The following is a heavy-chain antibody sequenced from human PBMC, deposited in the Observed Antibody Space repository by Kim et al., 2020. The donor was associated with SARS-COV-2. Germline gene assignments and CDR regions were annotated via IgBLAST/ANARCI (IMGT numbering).Heavy chain of an antibody. D-gene: IGHD2-2*01. CDR1: GFTFSSYG. Sequence: GGSLRLSCAASGFTFSSYGMHWVRQAPGKGLEWVAVIWYDGSNKYYADSVKGRFTISRDNSKNTLYLQMNSLRAEDTAVYYCARDLPDIVVVPAYGMDVWGQGTTVTVSS. CDR2: IWYDGSNK. CDR3: ARDLPDIVVVPAYGMDV. J-gene: IGHJ6*02. V-gene: IGHV3-33*01.